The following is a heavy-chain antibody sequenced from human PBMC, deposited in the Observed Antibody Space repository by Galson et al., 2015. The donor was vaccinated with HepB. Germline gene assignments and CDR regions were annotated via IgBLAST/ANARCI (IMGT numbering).Heavy chain of an antibody. CDR3: ARDRYCSSTSCYTGGGDY. Sequence: SVKVSCKASGYTFTSYGISWVRQAPGQGLEWMGWVSAYSGNTNYAQKLQGRVTMTTDTSTSTAYMELRSLRSDDTAVYYCARDRYCSSTSCYTGGGDYWGQGTLVTVSS. J-gene: IGHJ4*02. CDR2: VSAYSGNT. D-gene: IGHD2-2*02. V-gene: IGHV1-18*01. CDR1: GYTFTSYG.